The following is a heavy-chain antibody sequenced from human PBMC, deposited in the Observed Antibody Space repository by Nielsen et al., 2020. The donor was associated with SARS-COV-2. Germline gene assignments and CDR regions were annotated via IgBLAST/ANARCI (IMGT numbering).Heavy chain of an antibody. CDR3: ARDRGDYGFDAFGI. Sequence: SVKVSCKASGHPYSTHAISWVRQAPGQGLEWMGGIIPKFHAPSYAQKFQGRVTISADESTSTAYMDLSSLGSDDTALYYCARDRGDYGFDAFGIWGQGTMVTVSS. CDR1: GHPYSTHA. D-gene: IGHD4-17*01. CDR2: IIPKFHAP. V-gene: IGHV1-69*13. J-gene: IGHJ3*02.